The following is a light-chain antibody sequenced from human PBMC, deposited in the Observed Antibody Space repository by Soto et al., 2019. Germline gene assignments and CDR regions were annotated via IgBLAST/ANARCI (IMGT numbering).Light chain of an antibody. CDR1: QVISTS. CDR3: QQLFDYPIT. J-gene: IGKJ5*01. CDR2: AAP. Sequence: DIPLTQSPSFLSPSIGESATITCRASQVISTSLAWYPVKPGKAPKLLIYAAPTLESGVPSRFSATVAGTEFSLTITSLQPEDFAPYYFQQLFDYPITFGQGTRLEIK. V-gene: IGKV1-9*01.